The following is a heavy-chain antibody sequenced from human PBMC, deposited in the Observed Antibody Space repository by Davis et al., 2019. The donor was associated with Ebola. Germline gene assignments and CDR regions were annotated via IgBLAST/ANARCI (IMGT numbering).Heavy chain of an antibody. D-gene: IGHD5-24*01. CDR1: GFTFSSYS. J-gene: IGHJ4*02. Sequence: PGGSLRLSCAASGFTFSSYSMNWVRQAPGKGLEWVSYISSSSSTIYYADSVKVRFTISRDNAKNSLYLQMNSLRAEDTAVYYCTRDHRWLPLDYWGQGTLVTVSS. CDR3: TRDHRWLPLDY. V-gene: IGHV3-48*04. CDR2: ISSSSSTI.